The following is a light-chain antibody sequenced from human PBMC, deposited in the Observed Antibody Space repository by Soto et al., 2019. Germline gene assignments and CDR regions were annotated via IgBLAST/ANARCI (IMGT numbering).Light chain of an antibody. V-gene: IGLV2-14*01. CDR1: SSDVGGYNY. Sequence: QSVLTQPASVSGSPGQSITISCTGTSSDVGGYNYVSWYQQHPGKAPKLMIYHVSNRPSGVSNRFSGSKSGNTASLTISGLQAEDEADYYCSSYTSSSTLVFATGTKVTVL. CDR2: HVS. J-gene: IGLJ1*01. CDR3: SSYTSSSTLV.